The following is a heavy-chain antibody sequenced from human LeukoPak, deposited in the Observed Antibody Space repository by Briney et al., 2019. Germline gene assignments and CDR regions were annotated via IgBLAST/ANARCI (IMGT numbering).Heavy chain of an antibody. J-gene: IGHJ5*02. CDR1: GYTFTSYG. Sequence: ASVKVSCKASGYTFTSYGISWVRQAPGQGLEWMGWISAYNGNTNYAQKLQGRVTMTTDTSTSTAYMELRSLRSDDTAVYHCARVGIVAAEKGWFDPWGQGTLVTVSS. V-gene: IGHV1-18*01. CDR3: ARVGIVAAEKGWFDP. CDR2: ISAYNGNT. D-gene: IGHD6-13*01.